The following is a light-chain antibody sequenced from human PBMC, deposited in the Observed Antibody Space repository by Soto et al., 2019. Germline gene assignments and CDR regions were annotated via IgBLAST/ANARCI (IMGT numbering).Light chain of an antibody. CDR3: LLYYGGAQLV. CDR2: GTS. Sequence: QAVVTQEPSLTVSPGGTVTLTCASGTGAVTSGDYPNWFQQKPGQAPRALIYGTSNKHSWTPARFSGSLLGDKAPLTLSGVQPEDEAEYYCLLYYGGAQLVFGGGTKLTVL. V-gene: IGLV7-43*01. J-gene: IGLJ2*01. CDR1: TGAVTSGDY.